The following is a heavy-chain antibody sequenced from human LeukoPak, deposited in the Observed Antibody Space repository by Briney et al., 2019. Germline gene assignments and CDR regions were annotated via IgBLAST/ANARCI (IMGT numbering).Heavy chain of an antibody. CDR1: GYTFTGYY. Sequence: ASVKVSCKASGYTFTGYYMHWVRQAPGQGLEWMGWINPNNGGTNYAQKLQGRVAMTSDTSISTAYMELSRLRSDDTAVYYCARVIWELIYDGFGVWGQGTMVTVSS. V-gene: IGHV1-2*02. D-gene: IGHD1-26*01. J-gene: IGHJ3*01. CDR3: ARVIWELIYDGFGV. CDR2: INPNNGGT.